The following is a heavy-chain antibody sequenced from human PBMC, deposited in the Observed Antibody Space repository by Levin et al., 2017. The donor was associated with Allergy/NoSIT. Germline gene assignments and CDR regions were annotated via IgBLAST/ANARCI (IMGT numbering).Heavy chain of an antibody. D-gene: IGHD3-9*01. Sequence: SCAASGFTFSSYAMSWVRQAPGKGLEWVSAISGSGGSTYYADSVKGRFTISRDNSKDTLYLQMNSVRAEDTAVYYCAKDGIRYFDWLGYYYYYMDVWGKGTTVTVSS. CDR1: GFTFSSYA. CDR2: ISGSGGST. V-gene: IGHV3-23*01. CDR3: AKDGIRYFDWLGYYYYYMDV. J-gene: IGHJ6*03.